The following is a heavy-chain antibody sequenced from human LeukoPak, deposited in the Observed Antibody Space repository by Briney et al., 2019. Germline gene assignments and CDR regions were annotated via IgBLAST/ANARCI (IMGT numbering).Heavy chain of an antibody. CDR1: GFTFGNYW. Sequence: QPGGSLRLSCAASGFTFGNYWMHCVRQAPGKGLLWVSRISDDGSSANYADSVQGRFTISRDNAKNTVYLQMHSLRAEDTAVYYCVSGYCSSTTCYRGAYWGQGTLVTVSS. D-gene: IGHD2-2*03. V-gene: IGHV3-74*01. CDR3: VSGYCSSTTCYRGAY. CDR2: ISDDGSSA. J-gene: IGHJ4*02.